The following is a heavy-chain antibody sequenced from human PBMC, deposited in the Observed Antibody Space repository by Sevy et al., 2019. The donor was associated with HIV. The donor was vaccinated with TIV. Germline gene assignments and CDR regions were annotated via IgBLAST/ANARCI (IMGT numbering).Heavy chain of an antibody. Sequence: GGSLRLSCAASGFTFSSYWMSWVRQAPGKGLEWVANIKQDGSEKYYVDSVKGRFTISRDNAKNSLYLQMNSLRAEDTAVYYCARIGVPMDSSSHLAFDIWGQGTMVTVSS. V-gene: IGHV3-7*01. CDR2: IKQDGSEK. CDR3: ARIGVPMDSSSHLAFDI. J-gene: IGHJ3*02. CDR1: GFTFSSYW. D-gene: IGHD6-6*01.